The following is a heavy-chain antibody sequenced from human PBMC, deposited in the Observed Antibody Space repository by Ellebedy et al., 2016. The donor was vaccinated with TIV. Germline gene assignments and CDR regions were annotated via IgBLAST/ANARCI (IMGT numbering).Heavy chain of an antibody. D-gene: IGHD6-19*01. CDR2: IHYSGST. Sequence: SETLSLTXTVSGGSISSYYWSWIRQPPGKGLEWIGYIHYSGSTNYNPSLKSRGTISVDTSKNQFSLKVRSVTAADTAIYYCARMTSRGFSTPAFWGQGTLVTVSS. J-gene: IGHJ4*02. CDR3: ARMTSRGFSTPAF. V-gene: IGHV4-59*12. CDR1: GGSISSYY.